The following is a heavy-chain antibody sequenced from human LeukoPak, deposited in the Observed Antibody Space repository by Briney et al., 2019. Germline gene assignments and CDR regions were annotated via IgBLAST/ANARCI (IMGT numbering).Heavy chain of an antibody. CDR2: ISYDGSNK. J-gene: IGHJ4*02. V-gene: IGHV3-30-3*01. D-gene: IGHD6-19*01. CDR3: ARDSSGWFSHNFDY. Sequence: GGSLRLSCAASGFTFSNHAMNWVRQAPGKGLEWVAVISYDGSNKYYADSVKGRFTISRDNSKNTLYLQMNSLRAEDTAVYYCARDSSGWFSHNFDYWGQGTLVTVSS. CDR1: GFTFSNHA.